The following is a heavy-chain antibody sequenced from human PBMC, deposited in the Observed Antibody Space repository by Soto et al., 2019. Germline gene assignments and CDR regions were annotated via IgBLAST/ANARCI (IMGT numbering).Heavy chain of an antibody. J-gene: IGHJ6*02. V-gene: IGHV1-69*13. CDR2: IIPIFGTA. D-gene: IGHD5-18*01. Sequence: SVKVSCKASGGTFSSYAISWVRQAPGQGLEWMGGIIPIFGTANYAQKFQGRVTITADESTSTAYMELSSPRSEDTAVYYCANVDTAMATPPNYYYGMDVWGQGTTVTVSS. CDR3: ANVDTAMATPPNYYYGMDV. CDR1: GGTFSSYA.